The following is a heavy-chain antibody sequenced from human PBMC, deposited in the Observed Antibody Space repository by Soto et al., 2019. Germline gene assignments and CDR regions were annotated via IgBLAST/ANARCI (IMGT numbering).Heavy chain of an antibody. V-gene: IGHV4-31*03. J-gene: IGHJ4*02. CDR3: ARGGVGRGYSYGYRDY. CDR1: GDFISRGGYY. CDR2: IHYSGST. Sequence: PSETLSLTCTVSGDFISRGGYYWSWIRQHPGKGLEWIGYIHYSGSTYYNPSLKSRVTMSRDTSKNQFSLKLSSVTAADTAVYYCARGGVGRGYSYGYRDYWGQGTLVTVSS. D-gene: IGHD5-18*01.